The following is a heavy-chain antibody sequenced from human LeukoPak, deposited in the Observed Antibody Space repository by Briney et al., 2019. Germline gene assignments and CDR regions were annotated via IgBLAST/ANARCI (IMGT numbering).Heavy chain of an antibody. V-gene: IGHV3-30*02. Sequence: GGSLRLSCAASGFTLSTYHMNWVRQAPGKGLEWVAFIRYDGSNKYYADSVKGRFTISRDNAQKSLFLQMNSLRADDTAVYYCARADFCNSTSCYTAEYFQHWGPGTLVTVSS. CDR3: ARADFCNSTSCYTAEYFQH. CDR2: IRYDGSNK. J-gene: IGHJ1*01. CDR1: GFTLSTYH. D-gene: IGHD2-2*02.